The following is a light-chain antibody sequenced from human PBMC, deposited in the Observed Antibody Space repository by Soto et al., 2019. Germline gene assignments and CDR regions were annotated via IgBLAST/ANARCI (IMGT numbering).Light chain of an antibody. Sequence: QSVLTQPPSASGTPGQRVTISCSGSTXNIGGNSVNWYQQVPGTAPKFLIYGNNQRPSGVPDRFSGSKSGTSASLAISGLQSEDEADYYCAAWDDSLRGYVFGTGTKVTVL. CDR3: AAWDDSLRGYV. CDR2: GNN. J-gene: IGLJ1*01. V-gene: IGLV1-44*01. CDR1: TXNIGGNS.